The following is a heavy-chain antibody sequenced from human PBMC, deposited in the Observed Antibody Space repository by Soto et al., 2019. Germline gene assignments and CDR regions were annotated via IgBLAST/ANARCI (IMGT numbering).Heavy chain of an antibody. D-gene: IGHD3-22*01. CDR1: GGSLSGYY. CDR3: ARLGRYYQALDS. V-gene: IGHV4-59*08. J-gene: IGHJ4*02. Sequence: SETLSLTCTVSGGSLSGYYWSWTRQPPGKGLEWIGCIHYTGSTTYNPSLKSRVTISLDTSKNQFSLKVDSVTAADTAVYYCARLGRYYQALDSWGQGTLVTVS. CDR2: IHYTGST.